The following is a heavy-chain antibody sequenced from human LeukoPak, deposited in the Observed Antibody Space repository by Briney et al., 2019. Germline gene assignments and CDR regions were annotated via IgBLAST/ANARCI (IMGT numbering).Heavy chain of an antibody. CDR3: ARGGIQPHFDY. CDR2: IYHSGST. Sequence: SETLSLTCTVSGYSISSGYYWGWIRQPPGKGLEWIGSIYHSGSTYYNPSLKSRVTISVDTSKNQFSLKLSSVTAADTAVYYCARGGIQPHFDYWGQGTLVTVSS. CDR1: GYSISSGYY. J-gene: IGHJ4*02. V-gene: IGHV4-38-2*02. D-gene: IGHD5-18*01.